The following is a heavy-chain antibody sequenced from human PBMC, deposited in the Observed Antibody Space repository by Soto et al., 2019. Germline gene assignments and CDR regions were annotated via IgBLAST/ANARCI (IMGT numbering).Heavy chain of an antibody. CDR2: ISTDGDIT. Sequence: EVQLVESGGGLVQPGGSLRLSCAASGFTFSSYWMHWVCQTPGKGLVWVSSISTDGDITTYADSVKGRFTISRDNAKNAVDLQMNSLRADDTAVYYCARALRGSWDWFNPWGQGTPVTISS. CDR1: GFTFSSYW. V-gene: IGHV3-74*01. J-gene: IGHJ5*02. CDR3: ARALRGSWDWFNP. D-gene: IGHD6-13*01.